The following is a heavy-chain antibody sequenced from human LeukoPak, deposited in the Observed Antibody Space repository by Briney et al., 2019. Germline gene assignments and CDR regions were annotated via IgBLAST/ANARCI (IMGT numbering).Heavy chain of an antibody. V-gene: IGHV3-15*01. CDR1: GLTLRNAW. J-gene: IGHJ4*02. D-gene: IGHD1-1*01. CDR2: IKSRSNGGTM. CDR3: ATSGQHWDVFDY. Sequence: GGSLRLSCAASGLTLRNAWMGGVRQAPGGGLEWVGRIKSRSNGGTMGYAAPVKGRFTISRDDSKSTLYLQMNSLRTEDSAVYYCATSGQHWDVFDYWGQGTLVSVSS.